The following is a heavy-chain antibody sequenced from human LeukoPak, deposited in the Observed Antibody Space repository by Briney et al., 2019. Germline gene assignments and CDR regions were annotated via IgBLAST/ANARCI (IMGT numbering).Heavy chain of an antibody. CDR1: GGTFSSYA. CDR2: IIPIFGTA. J-gene: IGHJ4*02. D-gene: IGHD5-18*01. V-gene: IGHV1-69*05. CDR3: ARAGDTAMWGLDY. Sequence: VASVKVSCKASGGTFSSYAISWVRQAPGQGLEWMGGIIPIFGTANYAQKFQGRVTITTDESTSTAYMELSSLGSEDTAVYYCARAGDTAMWGLDYWGQGTLVTVSS.